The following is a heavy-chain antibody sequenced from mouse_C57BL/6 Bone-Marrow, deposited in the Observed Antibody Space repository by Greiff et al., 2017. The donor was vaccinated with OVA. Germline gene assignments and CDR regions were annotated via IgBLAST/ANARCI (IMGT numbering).Heavy chain of an antibody. CDR3: ARPSYSAWFAY. D-gene: IGHD1-1*01. Sequence: VQLQQPGAELVKPGASVTMSCKASGYTFTSYWLTWVKQRPGQGLEWIGDIYPGSGSTNYNEKFKSKATLTVDTSSSTAYMQLSSLTSEESAVYCFARPSYSAWFAYWGQGTLVTVSA. V-gene: IGHV1-55*01. CDR2: IYPGSGST. J-gene: IGHJ3*01. CDR1: GYTFTSYW.